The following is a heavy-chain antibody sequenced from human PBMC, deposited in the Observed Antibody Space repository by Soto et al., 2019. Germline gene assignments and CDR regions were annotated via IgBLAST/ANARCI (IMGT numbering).Heavy chain of an antibody. CDR3: ANIIPTLAFDSQGWFDP. CDR2: IIPIFGTA. D-gene: IGHD2-2*02. CDR1: GGTFSSYA. J-gene: IGHJ5*02. V-gene: IGHV1-69*12. Sequence: QVQLVQSGAEVKKPGSSVKVSCKASGGTFSSYAISWVRQAPGQGLEWMGGIIPIFGTANYAQKFQGRVTITADESTSTAYMELSSLRSEDTAVYYCANIIPTLAFDSQGWFDPWGQGTLVTVSS.